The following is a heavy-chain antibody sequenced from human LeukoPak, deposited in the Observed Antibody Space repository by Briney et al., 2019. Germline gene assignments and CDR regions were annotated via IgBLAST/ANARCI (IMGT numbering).Heavy chain of an antibody. Sequence: GASVKVSCKASGYTFTGYYMHWVRQAPGQGLEWMGIINPSGGSTSYAQKFQGRVTKTRDMSTSTVYMELSSLRSEDTAVYYCAREAGPVGATTSWFDPWGQGTLVTVSS. CDR3: AREAGPVGATTSWFDP. V-gene: IGHV1-46*01. CDR1: GYTFTGYY. CDR2: INPSGGST. J-gene: IGHJ5*02. D-gene: IGHD1-26*01.